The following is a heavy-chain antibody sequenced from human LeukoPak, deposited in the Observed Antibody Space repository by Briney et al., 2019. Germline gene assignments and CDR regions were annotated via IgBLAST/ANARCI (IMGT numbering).Heavy chain of an antibody. D-gene: IGHD2-2*01. CDR3: AIGLVVVVPANWFDP. CDR2: ISGSGGST. V-gene: IGHV3-23*01. Sequence: GGSLRLSCAASGFTFSSYAMSWVRQAPGRGLEWVSAISGSGGSTYYADSVKGRFTISRDNSKNTLYLQMNSLRAEDTAVYYCAIGLVVVVPANWFDPWGQGTLVTVSS. CDR1: GFTFSSYA. J-gene: IGHJ5*02.